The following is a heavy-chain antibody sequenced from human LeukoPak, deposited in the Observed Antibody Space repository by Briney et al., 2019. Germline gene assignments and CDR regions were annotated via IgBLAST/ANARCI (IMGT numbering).Heavy chain of an antibody. J-gene: IGHJ4*02. V-gene: IGHV3-21*01. CDR1: GFTFNNYS. CDR3: ARDSGIYRTIDY. D-gene: IGHD1-26*01. Sequence: PGGSLRLSCVASGFTFNNYSMNWVRQAPGKGLEWVSSISSSSTYIYRADSVKGRFTISRDNAKNSLYLQMNSLRAEDTAVYYCARDSGIYRTIDYWGQGTLVTVSS. CDR2: ISSSSTYI.